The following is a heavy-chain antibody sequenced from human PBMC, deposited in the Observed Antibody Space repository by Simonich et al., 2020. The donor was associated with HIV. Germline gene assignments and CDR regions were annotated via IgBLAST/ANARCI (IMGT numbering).Heavy chain of an antibody. D-gene: IGHD3-10*01. CDR3: ARAGLTMVRGVPGAFDI. Sequence: QVQLQQWGAGLLKPSETLSLTCAVYGGSFSGYYWNWIRQPPGKGLEWIGEVNHSGSTKYNPALRSRVSISVGTSKNQFYLKLSSVTAADTAVYYCARAGLTMVRGVPGAFDIWGQGTMVTVSS. J-gene: IGHJ3*02. CDR2: VNHSGST. CDR1: GGSFSGYY. V-gene: IGHV4-34*01.